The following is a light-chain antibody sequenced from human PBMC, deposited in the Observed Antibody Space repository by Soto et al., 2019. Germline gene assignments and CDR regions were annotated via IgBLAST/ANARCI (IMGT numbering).Light chain of an antibody. V-gene: IGKV3-11*01. CDR3: KRRSSWHHT. CDR1: QSVSNF. CDR2: DAS. Sequence: EVVLPQSPATLSLSPGERATLSCRASQSVSNFLAWYQQKPGQSPRLLMYDASNRPAGIPARLSGSGSGTGFTLTIGSVEPEDLGVYYCKRRSSWHHTFGGGPKVESK. J-gene: IGKJ4*02.